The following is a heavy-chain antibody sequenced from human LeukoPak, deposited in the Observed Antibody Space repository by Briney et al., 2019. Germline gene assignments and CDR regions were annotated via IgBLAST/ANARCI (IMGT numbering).Heavy chain of an antibody. CDR2: ISSDGSKT. CDR3: ARDLIVINFDWHHWYFDL. J-gene: IGHJ2*01. D-gene: IGHD3-9*01. V-gene: IGHV3-30*10. Sequence: GGSLRLSCAASGFAFNTYSLHWVRQAPDTGLEWMAGISSDGSKTYYTHSMQDRFTISRDNSKNTLYLQMNSLRAEDTAVYYCARDLIVINFDWHHWYFDLWGRGTLVTVSS. CDR1: GFAFNTYS.